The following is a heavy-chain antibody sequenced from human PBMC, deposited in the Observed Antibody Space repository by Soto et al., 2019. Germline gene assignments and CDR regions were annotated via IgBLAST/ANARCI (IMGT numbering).Heavy chain of an antibody. CDR2: VYNTGGT. J-gene: IGHJ6*02. CDR1: SGPSSSHN. Sequence: QVQLQKSGPGLVKPSETLSLTCTVSSGPSSSHNWGWIRQSPGRGLEWIGYVYNTGGTSYNPSLKSRVTISADTSENHISLTLSSVTAADTAIYYCVRQGIGNLHGLVDGWGQGTTVSVSS. D-gene: IGHD1-1*01. CDR3: VRQGIGNLHGLVDG. V-gene: IGHV4-59*08.